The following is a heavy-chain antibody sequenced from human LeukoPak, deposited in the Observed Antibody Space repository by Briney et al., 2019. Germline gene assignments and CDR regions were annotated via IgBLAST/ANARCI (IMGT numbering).Heavy chain of an antibody. J-gene: IGHJ4*02. CDR1: GFNFSSYG. CDR2: IWYDGSNK. V-gene: IGHV3-33*06. D-gene: IGHD3-16*02. Sequence: GGPLRLSCAASGFNFSSYGMHWVRQATGKGLEWVTIIWYDGSNKNYADSVKGRFTISRDNSKNTLYLQMNGLRVEDTAVYYCAKDRMITFGGVIVPEGTFDYWGQGTLVTVSS. CDR3: AKDRMITFGGVIVPEGTFDY.